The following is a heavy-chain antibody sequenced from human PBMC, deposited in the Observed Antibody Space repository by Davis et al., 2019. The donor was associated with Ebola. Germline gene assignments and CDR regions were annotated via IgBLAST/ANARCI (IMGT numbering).Heavy chain of an antibody. Sequence: ASVKVSCKASGYTFTSYGISWVRQAPGQGLEWMGWISAYNGNTNYAQKLQGRVTMTTDTSTSTAYMELRSLRSDDTAVYYCASSRTVTPDYYYGTDVWGQGTTVTVSS. D-gene: IGHD4-17*01. CDR2: ISAYNGNT. CDR3: ASSRTVTPDYYYGTDV. J-gene: IGHJ6*02. V-gene: IGHV1-18*01. CDR1: GYTFTSYG.